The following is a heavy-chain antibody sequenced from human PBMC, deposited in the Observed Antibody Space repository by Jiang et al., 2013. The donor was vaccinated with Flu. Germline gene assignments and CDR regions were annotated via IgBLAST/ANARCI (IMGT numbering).Heavy chain of an antibody. CDR2: INAGNGNT. CDR1: GYTFTSYA. D-gene: IGHD5-24*01. CDR3: ARECKGWRCWFDP. J-gene: IGHJ5*02. V-gene: IGHV1-3*01. Sequence: GAEVKKPGSSVKVSCKASGYTFTSYAMHWVRQAPGQRLEWMGWINAGNGNTKYSQKFQGRVTITRDTSASTAYMELSSLRSEDTAVYYCARECKGWRCWFDPWGQGTLVTVSS.